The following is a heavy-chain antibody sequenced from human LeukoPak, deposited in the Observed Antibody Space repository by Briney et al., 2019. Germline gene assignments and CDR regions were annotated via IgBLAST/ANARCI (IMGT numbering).Heavy chain of an antibody. J-gene: IGHJ4*02. Sequence: GGSLRLSCVASGFSLSDYYMSWIRQAPGRGLEWVAVISYDGSNKYYADSVKGRFTISRDNSKNTLYLQMNSLRAEDTAVYYCARDPHGVSSSYDYWGQGTLVTVSS. CDR2: ISYDGSNK. V-gene: IGHV3-30-3*01. CDR3: ARDPHGVSSSYDY. CDR1: GFSLSDYY. D-gene: IGHD6-13*01.